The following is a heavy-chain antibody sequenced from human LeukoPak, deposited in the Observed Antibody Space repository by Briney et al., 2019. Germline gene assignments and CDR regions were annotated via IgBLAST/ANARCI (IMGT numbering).Heavy chain of an antibody. V-gene: IGHV4-39*07. J-gene: IGHJ3*02. CDR2: IFYSGST. CDR3: ARDMSSSWYLRSDAFDI. CDR1: GGSISTSSYY. Sequence: SKTLSLTCTVSGGSISTSSYYWGWVRQPPGKGLEWIGNIFYSGSTYYSPSLKSRVTISLDTSKNQFSLKLSSVTAADTAVYYCARDMSSSWYLRSDAFDIWGQGTMVTVSS. D-gene: IGHD6-13*01.